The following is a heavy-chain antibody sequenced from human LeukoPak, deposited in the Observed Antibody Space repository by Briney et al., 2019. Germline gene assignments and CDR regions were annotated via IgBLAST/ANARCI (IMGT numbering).Heavy chain of an antibody. CDR2: IYPADSDT. D-gene: IGHD3-10*01. J-gene: IGHJ4*02. CDR1: GYIFTHYW. V-gene: IGHV5-51*01. CDR3: ARQSRDGSKTRGYYFDY. Sequence: GESLKISCQVSGYIFTHYWIGWVRQMPGKGLESMGIIYPADSDTTYSPSFQGQVTISADKSISTVHLQWSSLKASDTAMYYCARQSRDGSKTRGYYFDYWGQGTLVTVSS.